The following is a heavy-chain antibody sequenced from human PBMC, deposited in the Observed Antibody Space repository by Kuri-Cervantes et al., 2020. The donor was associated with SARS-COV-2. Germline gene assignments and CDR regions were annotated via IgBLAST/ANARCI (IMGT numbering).Heavy chain of an antibody. Sequence: ETLSLTCAASGFTFSDYSMNWVRQAPGKGLEWVSYIGSSSSIIYYADSMKGRFTISRDNAKNSLSLQMNSLRAEDTAVYYCARERYYSGHYGMDVWGQGTTVTVSS. CDR2: IGSSSSII. D-gene: IGHD3-10*01. V-gene: IGHV3-48*01. CDR3: ARERYYSGHYGMDV. J-gene: IGHJ6*02. CDR1: GFTFSDYS.